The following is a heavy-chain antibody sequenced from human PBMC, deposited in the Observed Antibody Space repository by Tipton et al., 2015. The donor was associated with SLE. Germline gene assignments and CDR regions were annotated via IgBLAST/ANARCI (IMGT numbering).Heavy chain of an antibody. J-gene: IGHJ4*02. V-gene: IGHV4-4*08. CDR1: GGSISSYY. D-gene: IGHD2-15*01. Sequence: TLSLTCTVSGGSISSYYWSWIRQPPGKGLEWIGYIYTSGSTNYNPSLKSRVTISVDTSKNQFSLRLTSVTAADTAVYYCARGYSDFDYWGQGTLVTVSS. CDR3: ARGYSDFDY. CDR2: IYTSGST.